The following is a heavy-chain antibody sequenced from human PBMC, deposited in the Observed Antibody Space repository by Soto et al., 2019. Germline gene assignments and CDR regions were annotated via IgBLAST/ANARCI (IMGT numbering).Heavy chain of an antibody. D-gene: IGHD6-13*01. Sequence: VGSLRLSCAASVFTFSSYGINWVRHSPGKGLEWVSSISRSNSYIYYADSVKGRFTISRANAKNSLYLQMNSLRAEDTAVYYCARGSIGSSWSVWGQGTLVTVSS. J-gene: IGHJ4*02. CDR3: ARGSIGSSWSV. CDR2: ISRSNSYI. V-gene: IGHV3-21*01. CDR1: VFTFSSYG.